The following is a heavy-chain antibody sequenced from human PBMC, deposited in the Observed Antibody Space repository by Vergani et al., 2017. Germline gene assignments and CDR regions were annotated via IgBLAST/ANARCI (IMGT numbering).Heavy chain of an antibody. CDR3: ARDGRVRGVVIRY. CDR2: IYYSGST. Sequence: VQLVESGGGLIQPGGSLRLSCAASGFTVSSNYMSWVRQAPGKGLEWIGYIYYSGSTYYNPSLKSRVTISVDTSKNQFSRKLSSVTAADTAVYYCARDGRVRGVVIRYWGQGTLVTVSS. V-gene: IGHV4-59*02. J-gene: IGHJ4*02. D-gene: IGHD3-10*01. CDR1: GFTVSSNY.